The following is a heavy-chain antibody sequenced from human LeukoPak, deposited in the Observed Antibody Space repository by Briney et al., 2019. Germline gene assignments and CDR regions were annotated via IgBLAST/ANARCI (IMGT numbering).Heavy chain of an antibody. CDR3: ARDSARGYYDSSGYPLDY. J-gene: IGHJ4*02. Sequence: ASVKVSCKASGYTFTSYYMHWVRQAPGQGLEWMGIINPSGGSTSYAQKFQGRVTMTRDTSTSTVYMELSSLRSEDTAVYYCARDSARGYYDSSGYPLDYWGQGTLVTVSS. V-gene: IGHV1-46*01. CDR2: INPSGGST. D-gene: IGHD3-22*01. CDR1: GYTFTSYY.